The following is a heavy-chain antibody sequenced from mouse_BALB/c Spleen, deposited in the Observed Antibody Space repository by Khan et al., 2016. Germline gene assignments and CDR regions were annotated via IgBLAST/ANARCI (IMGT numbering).Heavy chain of an antibody. D-gene: IGHD1-1*01. CDR2: ISYSGST. Sequence: EVQLQESGPSLVKPSQTLSLTCSVTGDSITSGYWNWIRKFPGNKLEYMGYISYSGSTYYNPSLKSRISITRDTSKNQYYLQLNSVTTEDTATYYCARWWYGSSYGYAMDYWGQGTSVTVSS. J-gene: IGHJ4*01. CDR1: GDSITSGY. CDR3: ARWWYGSSYGYAMDY. V-gene: IGHV3-8*02.